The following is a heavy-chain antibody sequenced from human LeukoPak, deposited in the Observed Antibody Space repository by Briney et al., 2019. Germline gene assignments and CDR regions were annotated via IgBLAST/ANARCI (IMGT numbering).Heavy chain of an antibody. CDR1: GGSSSGYY. V-gene: IGHV4-34*01. D-gene: IGHD3-16*02. Sequence: PSETLSLTCAVYGGSSSGYYWSWIRQPPGKGLEWIGEINHSGSTNYNPSPKSRVTMSVDTSKNQFSLKLSSVTAADTAVYYCARNRIMITFGGIIARGAFDYWGQGTLVTVSS. CDR2: INHSGST. J-gene: IGHJ4*02. CDR3: ARNRIMITFGGIIARGAFDY.